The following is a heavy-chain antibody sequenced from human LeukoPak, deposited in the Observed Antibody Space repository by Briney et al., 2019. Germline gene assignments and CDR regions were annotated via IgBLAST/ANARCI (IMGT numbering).Heavy chain of an antibody. V-gene: IGHV1-69*04. CDR1: GGTFSSYA. Sequence: ASVKVSCKASGGTFSSYAISWVRQAPGQGLEWMGRIIPILGIANYAQKFQGRVTITADKSTSTAYMELSSLRSEDTAVYYCASSGSGSYYSLVFGYWGQGTLVTVSS. CDR2: IIPILGIA. CDR3: ASSGSGSYYSLVFGY. J-gene: IGHJ4*02. D-gene: IGHD3-10*01.